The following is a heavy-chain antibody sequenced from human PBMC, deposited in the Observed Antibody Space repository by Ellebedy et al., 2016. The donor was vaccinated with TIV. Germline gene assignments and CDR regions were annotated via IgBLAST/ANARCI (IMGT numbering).Heavy chain of an antibody. CDR3: ARGSLNGVVPAAMRWFDP. J-gene: IGHJ5*02. CDR1: GYTYTSYD. CDR2: MNPNSGNT. Sequence: ASVKVSCXASGYTYTSYDINWVRQATGQGLEWMGWMNPNSGNTGYAQKFQGRVTMTRNTSISTAYMELSSLRSEDTAVYYCARGSLNGVVPAAMRWFDPWGQGTLVTVSS. D-gene: IGHD2-2*01. V-gene: IGHV1-8*01.